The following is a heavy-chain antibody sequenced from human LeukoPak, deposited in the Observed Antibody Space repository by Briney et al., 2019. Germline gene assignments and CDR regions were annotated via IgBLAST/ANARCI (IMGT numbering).Heavy chain of an antibody. V-gene: IGHV3-49*04. Sequence: GGSLRLSCAASGFTFGAYAMSWVRQAPGKGLEWVGFIRSKAYGGTTEYAASVRDRFTISRDDSKSIAYLQMNSLKTEDTAVYYCTPDPFNYWGQGTLVTVSS. J-gene: IGHJ4*02. CDR1: GFTFGAYA. CDR2: IRSKAYGGTT. CDR3: TPDPFNY.